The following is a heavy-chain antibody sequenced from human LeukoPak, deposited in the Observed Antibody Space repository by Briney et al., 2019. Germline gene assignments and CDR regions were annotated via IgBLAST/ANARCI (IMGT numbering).Heavy chain of an antibody. CDR1: GGSISSGSYY. CDR3: TRGSIAYYYMDV. CDR2: IYTSGST. D-gene: IGHD3-22*01. V-gene: IGHV4-61*02. Sequence: PSETLSLTCTVSGGSISSGSYYWSWIRQPAGKGLEWIGRIYTSGSTNYNPSLKSRVTISVDTSKNQFSLKLSSVTAADTAVYYCTRGSIAYYYMDVWGKGTTVTISS. J-gene: IGHJ6*03.